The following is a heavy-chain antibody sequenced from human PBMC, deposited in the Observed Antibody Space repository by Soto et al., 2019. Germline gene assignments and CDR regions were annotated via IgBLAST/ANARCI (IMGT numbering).Heavy chain of an antibody. CDR3: ARGNRHYYSPPVGGMDV. D-gene: IGHD3-22*01. Sequence: GGSLRLSCAASGFTVSSNYMSWVRQAPGKGLEWVSVIYSGGSTYYADSVKGRFTISRDNSKNTLYLQMNSLRAEDTAVYYCARGNRHYYSPPVGGMDVWCQGTTVTVSS. CDR1: GFTVSSNY. V-gene: IGHV3-53*01. CDR2: IYSGGST. J-gene: IGHJ6*02.